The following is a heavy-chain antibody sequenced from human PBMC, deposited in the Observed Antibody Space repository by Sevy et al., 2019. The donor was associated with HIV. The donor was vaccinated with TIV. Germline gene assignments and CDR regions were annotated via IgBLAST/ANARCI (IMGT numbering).Heavy chain of an antibody. CDR2: IKQDGSVT. CDR3: VRAVAADGSF. Sequence: GGSLRLSCAASGFSLNTYWMSWVRQAPGKGLEWVANIKQDGSVTYYVDSVKGRFTISRDNARKFLFLQMNSLRAEATARYYCVRAVAADGSFWGQGTLVTVSS. D-gene: IGHD6-13*01. CDR1: GFSLNTYW. J-gene: IGHJ4*02. V-gene: IGHV3-7*01.